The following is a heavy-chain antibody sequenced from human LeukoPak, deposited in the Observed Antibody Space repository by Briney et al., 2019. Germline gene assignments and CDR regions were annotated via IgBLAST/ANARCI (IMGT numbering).Heavy chain of an antibody. CDR3: ARDYDSSGYYWFDP. J-gene: IGHJ5*02. D-gene: IGHD3-22*01. CDR2: INHSGST. V-gene: IGHV4-34*01. Sequence: PSETLSLTCAVYGGSFSGYYWSWIRQPPGKGLEWIGEINHSGSTNYSPSLKSRVTISVDTSKNQFSLKLSSVTAADTAVYYCARDYDSSGYYWFDPWGQGTLVTVSS. CDR1: GGSFSGYY.